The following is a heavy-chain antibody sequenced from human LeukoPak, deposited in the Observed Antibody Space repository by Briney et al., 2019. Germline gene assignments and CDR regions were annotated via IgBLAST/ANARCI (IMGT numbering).Heavy chain of an antibody. CDR2: IRYDGSNK. Sequence: SCKASGGTFSSYGMHWVRQAPGKGLEWVAFIRYDGSNKYYADSVKGRFTISRDNSKNTLYLQMNSLRAEDTAVYYCAKGEGGYYTHFDYWGQGTLVTVSS. J-gene: IGHJ4*02. V-gene: IGHV3-30*02. CDR1: GGTFSSYG. CDR3: AKGEGGYYTHFDY. D-gene: IGHD3-3*01.